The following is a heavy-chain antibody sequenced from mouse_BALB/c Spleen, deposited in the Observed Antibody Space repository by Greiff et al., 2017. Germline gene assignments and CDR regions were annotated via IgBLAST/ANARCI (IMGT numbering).Heavy chain of an antibody. D-gene: IGHD2-1*01. Sequence: EVMLVESGGGLVQPGGSRKLSCAASGFTFSDYGMPWVRQAPGKGPEWVAFISNLAYSIYYADTVTGRFTISRENAKNTLYLEMSSLRSEDTAMYYCARDRGNYEGYFDVWGAGTTVTVSA. J-gene: IGHJ1*01. CDR2: ISNLAYSI. V-gene: IGHV5-15*02. CDR1: GFTFSDYG. CDR3: ARDRGNYEGYFDV.